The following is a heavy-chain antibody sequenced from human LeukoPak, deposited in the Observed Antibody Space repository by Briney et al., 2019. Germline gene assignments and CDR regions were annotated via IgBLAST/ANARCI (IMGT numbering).Heavy chain of an antibody. Sequence: GASVKASCKASGYTFTGYYMHWVRQAPGQGLEWMGWINPNSGGTNYAQKFQGRVTMTRDTSISTAYMELSRLRSDDTAVYYCARSLHGSGSYSDQARVPTPQDYWGQGTLVTVSS. CDR3: ARSLHGSGSYSDQARVPTPQDY. D-gene: IGHD3-10*01. V-gene: IGHV1-2*02. CDR2: INPNSGGT. CDR1: GYTFTGYY. J-gene: IGHJ4*02.